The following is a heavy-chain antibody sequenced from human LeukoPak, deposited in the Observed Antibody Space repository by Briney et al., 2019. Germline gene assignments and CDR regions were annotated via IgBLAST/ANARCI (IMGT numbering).Heavy chain of an antibody. J-gene: IGHJ4*02. CDR1: GFTFSSYW. CDR2: IKQDGSEK. D-gene: IGHD5-18*01. V-gene: IGHV3-7*03. CDR3: ARVGYSYGNYYFDY. Sequence: GGSLRLSCAASGFTFSSYWMSWVRQAPGKGLEWVANIKQDGSEKYYVDSVKGRFTISRDNAKNSLYLQMNSLRAEDTALYYCARVGYSYGNYYFDYWGQGTLVTVSS.